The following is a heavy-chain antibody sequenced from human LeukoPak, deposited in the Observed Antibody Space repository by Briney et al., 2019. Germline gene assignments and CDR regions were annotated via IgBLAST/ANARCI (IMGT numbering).Heavy chain of an antibody. J-gene: IGHJ6*02. V-gene: IGHV3-74*01. CDR3: GRGGVVASMDV. CDR1: GFTLSNYW. D-gene: IGHD2-15*01. Sequence: PGGSLRLSGVASGFTLSNYWMHWVRQAPGEGLVWVSHINGDGTSTGYADSVRGRFTISRDNAKNTLYLQMNSLRAEDTAVYYCGRGGVVASMDVWGQGSTVTVSS. CDR2: INGDGTST.